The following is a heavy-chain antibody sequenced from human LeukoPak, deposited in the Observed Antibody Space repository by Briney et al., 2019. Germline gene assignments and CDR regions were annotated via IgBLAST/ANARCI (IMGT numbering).Heavy chain of an antibody. D-gene: IGHD6-13*01. CDR2: ISSSSSYI. V-gene: IGHV3-21*01. CDR3: AREYPGIAAAVDY. Sequence: PGGSLRLSCAASGFTFSSYSMNWVRQAPGKGLEWVSSISSSSSYIYYADSVKGRFTISRDNAKNSLYLQMNSLRAEDTAVYYCAREYPGIAAAVDYWGLGTLVTVSS. J-gene: IGHJ4*02. CDR1: GFTFSSYS.